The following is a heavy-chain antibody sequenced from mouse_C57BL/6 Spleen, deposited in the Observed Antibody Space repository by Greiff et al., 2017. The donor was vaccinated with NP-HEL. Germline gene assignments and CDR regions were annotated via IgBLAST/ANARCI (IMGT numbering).Heavy chain of an antibody. J-gene: IGHJ2*01. CDR1: GYAFSSSW. V-gene: IGHV1-82*01. CDR3: EYYGSSYGY. D-gene: IGHD1-1*01. Sequence: VQLQQSGPELVKPGASVKISCKASGYAFSSSWMNWVKQRPGKGLEWIGRIYPGDGDTNYNGKFKGKATLTADKSSSTAYRQLSSLTSEDSAVYFCEYYGSSYGYWGQGTTLTVSS. CDR2: IYPGDGDT.